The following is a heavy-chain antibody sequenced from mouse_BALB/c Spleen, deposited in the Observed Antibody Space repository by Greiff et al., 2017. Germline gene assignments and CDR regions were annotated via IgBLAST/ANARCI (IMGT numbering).Heavy chain of an antibody. CDR3: ARTYSYYYAMEY. J-gene: IGHJ4*01. D-gene: IGHD2-10*01. V-gene: IGHV14-3*02. CDR2: IDPANGNT. Sequence: EVKLLESGAELVKPGASVKLSCTASGFNIKDTYMHWVKQRPEQGLEWIGRIDPANGNTKYDPKFQGKATITADTSSNTAYLQLSSLTSEDTAVYYCARTYSYYYAMEYWGQGSSVTVSS. CDR1: GFNIKDTY.